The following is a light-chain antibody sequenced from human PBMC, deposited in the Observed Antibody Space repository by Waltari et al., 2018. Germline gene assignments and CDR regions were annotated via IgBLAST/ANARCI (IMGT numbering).Light chain of an antibody. CDR1: SSDVGANNF. CDR3: CSYTTIGPVL. V-gene: IGLV2-23*02. J-gene: IGLJ2*01. Sequence: QSALTQPASVSGSPGQSIAISFIGTSSDVGANNFPSWYQQHPGRAPKLMIHEVTKRPSGVSTRFSGSKSGNTASLTISGLQAEDEADYYCCSYTTIGPVLIGGGTKVTVL. CDR2: EVT.